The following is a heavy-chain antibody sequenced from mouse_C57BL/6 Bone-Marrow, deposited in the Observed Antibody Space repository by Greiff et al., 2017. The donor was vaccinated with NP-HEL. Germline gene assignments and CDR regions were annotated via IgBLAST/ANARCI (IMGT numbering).Heavy chain of an antibody. Sequence: EVQLMESEGGLVQPGSSMKLSCTASGFTFSDYYMAWVRQVPEKGLEWVANINYDGSSTYYLDSLKSRFIISRDNAKNILYLQMSSLKSEDTATYYCARDRTTVVARNWYFDVWGTGTTVTVSS. J-gene: IGHJ1*03. CDR3: ARDRTTVVARNWYFDV. D-gene: IGHD1-1*01. V-gene: IGHV5-16*01. CDR1: GFTFSDYY. CDR2: INYDGSST.